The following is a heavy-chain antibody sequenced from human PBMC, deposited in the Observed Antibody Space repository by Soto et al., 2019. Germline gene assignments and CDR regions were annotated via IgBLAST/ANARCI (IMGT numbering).Heavy chain of an antibody. Sequence: GESLKISCKGSGYYFSSYWIGSVRQMPGKGLEWMAIIYPGDSETRYSPSFQGQVTISVDKSISTAYLQRIHPKASDTAIYYCARYYDYGLDDWGQGTLVTVSS. D-gene: IGHD3-16*01. CDR1: GYYFSSYW. V-gene: IGHV5-51*01. J-gene: IGHJ4*02. CDR2: IYPGDSET. CDR3: ARYYDYGLDD.